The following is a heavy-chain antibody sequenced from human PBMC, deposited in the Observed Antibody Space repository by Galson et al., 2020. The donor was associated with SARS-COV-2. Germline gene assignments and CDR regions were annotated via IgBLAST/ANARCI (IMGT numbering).Heavy chain of an antibody. J-gene: IGHJ5*02. CDR1: GGSMRSYY. CDR3: ATLPPGEGYIRGGWFDP. D-gene: IGHD5-12*01. CDR2: IHHSGST. V-gene: IGHV4-59*01. Sequence: SETLSLTCTVSGGSMRSYYWSWIRQSPGKGLEWIGYIHHSGSTNYNPSLRSRLPLSLDTSKNQFSLNLTSVTAADTAGYYCATLPPGEGYIRGGWFDPWGQGTLVTVSS.